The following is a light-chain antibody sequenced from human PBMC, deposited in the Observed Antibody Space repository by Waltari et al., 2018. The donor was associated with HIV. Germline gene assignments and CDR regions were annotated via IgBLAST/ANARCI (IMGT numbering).Light chain of an antibody. V-gene: IGLV3-9*01. CDR3: QVWHTNIAL. CDR2: RDN. Sequence: SYVLTQPVSVSVALGQTARVSCEGNNIGSKIVHWYQQKPGQAPILVIFRDNNRPSGIPERFSGSNSGNTATLTISRAQAGDEADYFCQVWHTNIALFGGGTKLTVL. CDR1: NIGSKI. J-gene: IGLJ3*02.